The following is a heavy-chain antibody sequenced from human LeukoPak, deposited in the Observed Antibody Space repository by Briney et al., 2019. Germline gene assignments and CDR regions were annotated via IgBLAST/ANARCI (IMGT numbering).Heavy chain of an antibody. CDR3: AKGIVSPDYDFWSGYGYYYMDV. CDR1: GFTFSDYY. Sequence: PGGSLRLSCAASGFTFSDYYMSWIRQAPGKGLEWVSYISSSGSTIYYADSVKGRFTISRDNAKNSLYLQMNSLRAEDTAVYYCAKGIVSPDYDFWSGYGYYYMDVWGKGTTVTVSS. CDR2: ISSSGSTI. V-gene: IGHV3-11*01. J-gene: IGHJ6*03. D-gene: IGHD3-3*01.